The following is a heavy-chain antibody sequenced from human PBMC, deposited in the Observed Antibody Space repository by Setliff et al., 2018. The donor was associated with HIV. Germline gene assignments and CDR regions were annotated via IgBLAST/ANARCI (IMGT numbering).Heavy chain of an antibody. D-gene: IGHD6-19*01. J-gene: IGHJ6*03. CDR3: ARDSEYSSVTWERYYYQYMDV. CDR2: INPSGAIT. V-gene: IGHV1-46*01. Sequence: VKVSCKASGYIFTSYYVHWVRQAPGQGLEWMGIINPSGAITSYAQKFQGRVTMTRDMSTSTVYMELSSLRSEDTAVYYCARDSEYSSVTWERYYYQYMDVWGKGTTVTVSS. CDR1: GYIFTSYY.